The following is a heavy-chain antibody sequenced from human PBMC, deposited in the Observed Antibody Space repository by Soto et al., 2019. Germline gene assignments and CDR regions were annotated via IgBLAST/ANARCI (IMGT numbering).Heavy chain of an antibody. CDR3: ARIRDYGDPRYYYSYMDV. Sequence: GESLKISCKGSGYSFTSYWIGWVRQMPGKGLEWMGIIYPGDSDTRYSPSFQGQVTTSADKSISTAYLQWSSLKASDTAMYYCARIRDYGDPRYYYSYMDVGGKGTTVPVPS. CDR1: GYSFTSYW. CDR2: IYPGDSDT. J-gene: IGHJ6*03. D-gene: IGHD4-17*01. V-gene: IGHV5-51*01.